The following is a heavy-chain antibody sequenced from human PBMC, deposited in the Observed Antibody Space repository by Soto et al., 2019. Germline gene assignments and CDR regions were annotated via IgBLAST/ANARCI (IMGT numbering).Heavy chain of an antibody. CDR2: IDSSGSII. D-gene: IGHD3-22*01. Sequence: PGGSLRLSCSASGFTFSDYYMSWIRQAPGKGLEWISYIDSSGSIIYYADSVEGRFTISRDNAKNSLYLQMNSLRAEDTAVYYCARDLGYYDSSGYFDYWGQGTLVTVSS. CDR1: GFTFSDYY. J-gene: IGHJ4*02. CDR3: ARDLGYYDSSGYFDY. V-gene: IGHV3-11*01.